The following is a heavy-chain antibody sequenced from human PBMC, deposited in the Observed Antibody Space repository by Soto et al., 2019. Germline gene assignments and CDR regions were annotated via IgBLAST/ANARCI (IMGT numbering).Heavy chain of an antibody. CDR3: AKDRRTPGPLYYDSSDYLPRDS. D-gene: IGHD3-22*01. V-gene: IGHV3-30*18. CDR2: ISYDGISK. CDR1: EFTFSTYG. Sequence: GGSLRLSCVTSEFTFSTYGMHWVRQAPGKGPEWVAVISYDGISKYHAASVKGRFAISKDNTKNTLYLQMNGLRAEDTAVYYCAKDRRTPGPLYYDSSDYLPRDSWGQGTLVTVSS. J-gene: IGHJ5*01.